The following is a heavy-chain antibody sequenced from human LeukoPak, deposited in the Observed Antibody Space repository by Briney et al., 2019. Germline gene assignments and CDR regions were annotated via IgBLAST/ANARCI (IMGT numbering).Heavy chain of an antibody. Sequence: GGSLRLSCAASGFTFSSYGMSWVRQAPGKGLEWVSAISGSGGSTYYADSVKGRFTISRDNSKNTLYLQMNSLRAEDTAVYYCATFRVAATDQLDYWGQGTLVTVSS. CDR3: ATFRVAATDQLDY. V-gene: IGHV3-23*01. D-gene: IGHD2-15*01. J-gene: IGHJ4*02. CDR2: ISGSGGST. CDR1: GFTFSSYG.